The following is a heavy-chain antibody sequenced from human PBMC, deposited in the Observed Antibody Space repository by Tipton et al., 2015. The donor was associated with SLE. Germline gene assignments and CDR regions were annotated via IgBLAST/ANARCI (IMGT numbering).Heavy chain of an antibody. CDR2: FDDGGRS. V-gene: IGHV4-59*01. CDR3: ARDWRGYYGSQAYYYYGMDV. D-gene: IGHD3-10*01. Sequence: TLSLTCSVSGVSISDYSWSWIRQPPGKPLDWIGYFDDGGRSVKYNPSLKSRVTISLDTSKNHFSLKLSSVTAADTAVYYCARDWRGYYGSQAYYYYGMDVWGQGTTVIVSS. CDR1: GVSISDYS. J-gene: IGHJ6*02.